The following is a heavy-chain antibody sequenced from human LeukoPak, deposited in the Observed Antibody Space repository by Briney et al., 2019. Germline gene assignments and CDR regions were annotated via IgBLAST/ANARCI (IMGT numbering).Heavy chain of an antibody. CDR1: GYTFTAYY. Sequence: ASVKVSCKASGYTFTAYYMHWVRQAPGQGLEWMGWINPNSGCTNYAQKFQGRVTMTRDTSINTAYMELSSLRSDDTAVFYCARDLSTSTSHLDYWGQGTLVTVSS. J-gene: IGHJ4*02. D-gene: IGHD2-2*01. CDR2: INPNSGCT. V-gene: IGHV1-2*02. CDR3: ARDLSTSTSHLDY.